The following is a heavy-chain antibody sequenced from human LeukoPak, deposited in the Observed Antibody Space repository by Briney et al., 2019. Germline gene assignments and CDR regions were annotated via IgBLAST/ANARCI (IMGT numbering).Heavy chain of an antibody. CDR3: VSFYETY. Sequence: GGSLRLSCAASGNYWMHWVRQAPGKGLVWVSHINSDGSWTSYADSVKGRFIISKDNAKNTVYLQMNSLRAEDTAVYYCVSFYETYWGRGTLVTVSS. J-gene: IGHJ4*02. CDR1: GNYW. V-gene: IGHV3-74*01. D-gene: IGHD2/OR15-2a*01. CDR2: INSDGSWT.